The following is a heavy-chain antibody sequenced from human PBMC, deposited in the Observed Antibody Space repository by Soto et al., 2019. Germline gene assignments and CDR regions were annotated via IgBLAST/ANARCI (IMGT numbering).Heavy chain of an antibody. CDR2: LANSGDTT. D-gene: IGHD1-26*01. CDR3: AKGNSGDYSAFDI. V-gene: IGHV3-23*01. CDR1: GFSFSGSA. J-gene: IGHJ3*02. Sequence: EVQLLDSGGGLVQPGGSLRLSCAASGFSFSGSAMGWVRQAPGKGLEWVSTLANSGDTTYYTGSVKGRFTISRDNSKNTLYLQMNSLRGEDTAVYYCAKGNSGDYSAFDIWGQGTMVTVSS.